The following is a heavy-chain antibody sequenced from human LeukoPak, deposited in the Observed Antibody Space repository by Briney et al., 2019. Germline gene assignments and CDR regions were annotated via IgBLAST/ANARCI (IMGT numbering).Heavy chain of an antibody. D-gene: IGHD4-23*01. CDR1: GFTFSSYD. CDR3: ARDAYGGDSGAGAFDI. V-gene: IGHV3-13*01. J-gene: IGHJ3*02. CDR2: IGTAGDT. Sequence: GGSLRLSCAASGFTFSSYDMHWVRQATGKGLEWVSAIGTAGDTYYPGSVKGRFTISRENAKNSLYLQMNSLRAGDTAVYYCARDAYGGDSGAGAFDIWGQGTVVTVSS.